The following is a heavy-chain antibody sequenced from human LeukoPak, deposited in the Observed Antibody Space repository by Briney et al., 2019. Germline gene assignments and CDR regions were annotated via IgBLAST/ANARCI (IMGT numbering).Heavy chain of an antibody. CDR1: GGSFSGYY. Sequence: SETPSLTCAVYGGSFSGYYWSWIRQPPGKGLEWIGEINHSGSTNYNPSLKSRVTISVDTSKNQFSLKLSSVTAADTAVYYCARAAYYDYVWGSYRYTREPYYFDYWGQGTLVTVSS. J-gene: IGHJ4*02. CDR2: INHSGST. D-gene: IGHD3-16*02. CDR3: ARAAYYDYVWGSYRYTREPYYFDY. V-gene: IGHV4-34*01.